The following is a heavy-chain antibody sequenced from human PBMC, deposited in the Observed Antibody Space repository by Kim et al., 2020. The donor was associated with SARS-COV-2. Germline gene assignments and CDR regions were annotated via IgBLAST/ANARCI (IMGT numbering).Heavy chain of an antibody. V-gene: IGHV4-34*01. CDR3: AREGGLQTWAWFDP. Sequence: SETLSLTCAVYGGSFSGYYWSWIRQPPGKGLEWIGEINHSGSTNYNPSLKSGVTISVDTTKNQCSLKQSSVPAADTAVYYCAREGGLQTWAWFDPRGQRTLVTVSS. D-gene: IGHD1-26*01. J-gene: IGHJ5*02. CDR2: INHSGST. CDR1: GGSFSGYY.